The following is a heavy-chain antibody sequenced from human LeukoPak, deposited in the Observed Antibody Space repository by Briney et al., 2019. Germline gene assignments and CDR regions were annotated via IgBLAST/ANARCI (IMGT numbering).Heavy chain of an antibody. Sequence: GRSLRLSCAASGFTFSSYGMHWVRQAPGKGLEWVAVIWYDGSNKYYADSVKGRFTISRDNSKNTLYLQTNSLRAEDTAVYYCARDPSEGYFDYWGQGTLVTVSS. CDR3: ARDPSEGYFDY. V-gene: IGHV3-33*01. J-gene: IGHJ4*02. CDR1: GFTFSSYG. CDR2: IWYDGSNK.